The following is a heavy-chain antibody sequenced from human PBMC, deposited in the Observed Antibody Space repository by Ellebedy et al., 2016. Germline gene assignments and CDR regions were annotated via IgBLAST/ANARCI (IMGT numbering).Heavy chain of an antibody. CDR2: INAGNGDT. Sequence: ASVKVSCKASGYTFTTYAMHWVRQAPGQRLEWMGWINAGNGDTKYSQKFQGRVTITRDTSASTNYMELSSLRSEDTAVYYCARGLSRRWMEGFYWGQGTLVTVSS. V-gene: IGHV1-3*01. D-gene: IGHD3-3*01. CDR1: GYTFTTYA. J-gene: IGHJ4*02. CDR3: ARGLSRRWMEGFY.